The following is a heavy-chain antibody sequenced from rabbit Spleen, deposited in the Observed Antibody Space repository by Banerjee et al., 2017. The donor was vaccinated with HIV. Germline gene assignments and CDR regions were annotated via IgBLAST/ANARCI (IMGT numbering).Heavy chain of an antibody. D-gene: IGHD4-1*01. J-gene: IGHJ4*01. Sequence: EQLEESGGGLVKPEGSLTLTCKASGVSLNDKDVMCWVRQAPGKGLEWIACINIVTGKSVYASWAEGRFTISKTSSTTVTLQMTSLTVADTATYFCARASETSGWGEDLWGPGTLSPS. CDR3: ARASETSGWGEDL. CDR1: GVSLNDKDV. V-gene: IGHV1S45*01. CDR2: INIVTGKS.